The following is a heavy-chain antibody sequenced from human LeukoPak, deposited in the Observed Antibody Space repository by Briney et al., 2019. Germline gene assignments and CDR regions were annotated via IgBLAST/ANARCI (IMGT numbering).Heavy chain of an antibody. CDR3: AKEVGATTLGWFDP. Sequence: PSGGSLRLSCAASGFTFRSYAMSWVRQAPGKGLEWVSAISGSGGSTYYADSVKGRFTISRDNSKNTLYLQMNSLRAEDTAVYYCAKEVGATTLGWFDPWGQGTLVTVSS. CDR2: ISGSGGST. D-gene: IGHD1-26*01. J-gene: IGHJ5*02. CDR1: GFTFRSYA. V-gene: IGHV3-23*01.